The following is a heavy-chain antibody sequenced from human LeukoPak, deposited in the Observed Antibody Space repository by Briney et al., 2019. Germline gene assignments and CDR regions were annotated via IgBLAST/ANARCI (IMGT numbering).Heavy chain of an antibody. CDR3: ARIRDPAYSSSWYDDY. CDR2: IDWDDDK. CDR1: GFSLSTSGMC. D-gene: IGHD6-13*01. J-gene: IGHJ4*02. V-gene: IGHV2-70*11. Sequence: SGPALVKPTQTLTLTCTFSGFSLSTSGMCVSWIPQPPGKALEWLARIDWDDDKYYSTSLKTRLTISKDTSKNQVVLTMTNMDPVDTATYYCARIRDPAYSSSWYDDYWGQGTLVTVSS.